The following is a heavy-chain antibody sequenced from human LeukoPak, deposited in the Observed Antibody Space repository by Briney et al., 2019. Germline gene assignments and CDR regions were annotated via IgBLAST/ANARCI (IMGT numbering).Heavy chain of an antibody. CDR1: GGSISSGSYY. V-gene: IGHV4-61*02. Sequence: PSQTLSLTCTVSGGSISSGSYYWSWIRQPAGKGLEWIGRIYTSGSTNYNPSLKSRVTISVDTSKNQFSLKLSSVTAADTAVYYCARVGVRFQRAVTKSRDYADYWGQGTLVTVSS. CDR3: ARVGVRFQRAVTKSRDYADY. J-gene: IGHJ4*02. D-gene: IGHD4-17*01. CDR2: IYTSGST.